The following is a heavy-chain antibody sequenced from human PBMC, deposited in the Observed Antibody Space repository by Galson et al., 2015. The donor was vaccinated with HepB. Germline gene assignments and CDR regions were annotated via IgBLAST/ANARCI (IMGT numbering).Heavy chain of an antibody. CDR2: ISGDNANT. Sequence: SVKVSCKASGYTFSRYGISWVRQAPGQGLEWMGWISGDNANTNYAQKLQGRDTMTTDTSTSTAYMELTSLRSDDTAVYYCARGGYSYGKFDYWGQGALVTVSS. CDR3: ARGGYSYGKFDY. D-gene: IGHD5-18*01. V-gene: IGHV1-18*01. J-gene: IGHJ4*02. CDR1: GYTFSRYG.